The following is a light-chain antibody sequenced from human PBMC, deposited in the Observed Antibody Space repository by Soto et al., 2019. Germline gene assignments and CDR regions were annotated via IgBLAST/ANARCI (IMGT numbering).Light chain of an antibody. CDR3: QHDHSYSEA. J-gene: IGKJ1*01. CDR1: QTISSW. V-gene: IGKV1-5*03. CDR2: KAS. Sequence: DIPMTQSPSTLSGSVGDRVTITCRASQTISSWLAWYQQKPGKAPKLLIYKASTLKSGVPSRFSGSGSGTEFTLTISSLQPDDFATYYCQHDHSYSEAFGQGTKVELK.